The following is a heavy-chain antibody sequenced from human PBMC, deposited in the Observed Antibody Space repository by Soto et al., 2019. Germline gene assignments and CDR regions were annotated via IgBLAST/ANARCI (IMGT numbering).Heavy chain of an antibody. CDR3: ARDWDIVVVVAATPNPGFDY. V-gene: IGHV1-18*01. D-gene: IGHD2-15*01. CDR2: ISAYNGNT. J-gene: IGHJ4*02. CDR1: GYTFTSYG. Sequence: RASVKVSCKASGYTFTSYGISWVRQAPGQGLEWMGWISAYNGNTNYAQKLQGRVTMTTDTSTSTAYMELRSLRSDDTAVYYCARDWDIVVVVAATPNPGFDYWGQGTLVTVSS.